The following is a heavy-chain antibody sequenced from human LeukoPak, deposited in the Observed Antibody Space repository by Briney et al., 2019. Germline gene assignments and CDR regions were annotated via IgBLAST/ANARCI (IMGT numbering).Heavy chain of an antibody. D-gene: IGHD3-9*01. V-gene: IGHV3-11*05. J-gene: IGHJ6*02. CDR3: ARGGLYDNLTGHV. Sequence: GGSLRLSCAASGFTFSDYYMSWIRQAPGKGLEWVSYISSSSSYTNYADSVKGRFTISRDNAKNSLYLQMNSLRAEDTAVYYCARGGLYDNLTGHVWGQGNTVSVSS. CDR2: ISSSSSYT. CDR1: GFTFSDYY.